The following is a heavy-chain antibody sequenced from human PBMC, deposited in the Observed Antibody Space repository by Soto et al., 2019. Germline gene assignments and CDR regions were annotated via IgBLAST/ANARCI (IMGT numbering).Heavy chain of an antibody. D-gene: IGHD3-22*01. V-gene: IGHV1-46*01. CDR1: GYTFTSYY. Sequence: ASVKVSCKASGYTFTSYYIHWVRQAPGQGLEWMGIINPSCGSTSYAQKFQGRVTMTRDTSTSTVYMELSSLRSEDMAVYYCARDLRNYYDSSGYYTYYYYYGMDVWGPGTKVAV. J-gene: IGHJ6*02. CDR2: INPSCGST. CDR3: ARDLRNYYDSSGYYTYYYYYGMDV.